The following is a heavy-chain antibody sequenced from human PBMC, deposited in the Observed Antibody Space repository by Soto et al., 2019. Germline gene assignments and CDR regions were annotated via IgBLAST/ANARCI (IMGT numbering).Heavy chain of an antibody. D-gene: IGHD3-10*01. J-gene: IGHJ4*02. Sequence: QVQLQESGPGLVKPSQTLSLTCTVSGGSISSGGYYWSWIRQHPGKGLEWIGYIYYSGSTYYNPSLKVRITISVATSTNQFSLKLSSVTAADTAVYYCAREGRGSGSVDYWGQGTLVTVSS. CDR1: GGSISSGGYY. V-gene: IGHV4-31*03. CDR3: AREGRGSGSVDY. CDR2: IYYSGST.